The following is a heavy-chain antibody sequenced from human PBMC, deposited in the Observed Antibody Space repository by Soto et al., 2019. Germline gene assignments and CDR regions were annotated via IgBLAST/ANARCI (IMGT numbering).Heavy chain of an antibody. V-gene: IGHV3-23*01. CDR1: GFTFSSYA. CDR3: AKDIRFLEWFDP. CDR2: ISGSGGST. D-gene: IGHD3-3*01. Sequence: HPGGSLRLSCAASGFTFSSYAMSWVRQAPGKGLEWVSAISGSGGSTYYADSVKGRFTISRDNSKNTLYLQMNSLRAEDTAVYYCAKDIRFLEWFDPWGQGTQVTVSS. J-gene: IGHJ5*02.